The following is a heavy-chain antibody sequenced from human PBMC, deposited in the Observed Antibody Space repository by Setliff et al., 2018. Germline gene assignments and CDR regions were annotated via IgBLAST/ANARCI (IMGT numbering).Heavy chain of an antibody. CDR2: IYPGDSDT. V-gene: IGHV5-51*01. CDR3: ARLATDYGDYESLNYFDY. J-gene: IGHJ4*02. CDR1: GYSFTSYW. D-gene: IGHD4-17*01. Sequence: PGESLTLSCKGSGYSFTSYWIGWVRQMPGKGLEWMGIIYPGDSDTRYSPSFQGQDTISADKSISTAYLQWSSLKASDTAMYYCARLATDYGDYESLNYFDYWGQGTLVTVSS.